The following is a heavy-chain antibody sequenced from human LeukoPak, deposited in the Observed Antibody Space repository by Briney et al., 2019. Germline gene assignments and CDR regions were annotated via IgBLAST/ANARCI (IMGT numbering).Heavy chain of an antibody. V-gene: IGHV4-61*01. CDR1: GASVNSGSSY. CDR2: IYYSGST. D-gene: IGHD6-19*01. Sequence: PSETLSLTCTVSGASVNSGSSYWSWIRQPPGKRLEWIGNIYYSGSTNYNPSLKSRVTISVDTSKNQFSLKLSSVTAADTAVYYCASVRAVAGLDYWGQGTLVTVSS. CDR3: ASVRAVAGLDY. J-gene: IGHJ4*02.